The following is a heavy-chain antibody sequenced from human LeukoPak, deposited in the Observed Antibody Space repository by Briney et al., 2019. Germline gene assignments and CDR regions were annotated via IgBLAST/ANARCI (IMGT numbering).Heavy chain of an antibody. D-gene: IGHD2-2*01. J-gene: IGHJ4*02. CDR1: GFTFSSHW. V-gene: IGHV3-7*03. CDR2: INPEGSDK. Sequence: PGGSLRLSCVASGFTFSSHWMTWVRQALGQGLEWVGNINPEGSDKFYVDSVKGRFTMSRDNARNSLYLQLGSLRAEDTAVYYCARLKGSTSVFDYWGQGTLVTV. CDR3: ARLKGSTSVFDY.